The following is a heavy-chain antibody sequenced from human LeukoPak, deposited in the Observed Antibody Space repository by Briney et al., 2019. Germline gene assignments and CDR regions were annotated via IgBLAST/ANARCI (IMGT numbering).Heavy chain of an antibody. D-gene: IGHD3-16*01. CDR2: IYGGGST. J-gene: IGHJ4*02. Sequence: GGSLRLSCAASGFTVSSNYMSWVRQAPGKGLEGVSVIYGGGSTYYADSVKGRFTISRDNSKNTLYLQMNSLRAEDMAVYYCARVGGDYFDYWGQGTLVTVSS. CDR3: ARVGGDYFDY. CDR1: GFTVSSNY. V-gene: IGHV3-66*01.